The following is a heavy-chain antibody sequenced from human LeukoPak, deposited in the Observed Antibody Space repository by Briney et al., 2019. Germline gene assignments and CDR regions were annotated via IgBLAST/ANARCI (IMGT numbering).Heavy chain of an antibody. CDR2: IYTSGST. CDR1: GGSISSYY. D-gene: IGHD3-10*01. CDR3: ARAVGSGSFQTYYYYMDV. Sequence: SETLSLTCTVSGGSISSYYWSWLRQPAGKGLEWIGRIYTSGSTNYNPSLKSRVTMSVDTSKNQFSLKLSSVTAADTAVYYCARAVGSGSFQTYYYYMDVWGKGTTVTISS. V-gene: IGHV4-4*07. J-gene: IGHJ6*03.